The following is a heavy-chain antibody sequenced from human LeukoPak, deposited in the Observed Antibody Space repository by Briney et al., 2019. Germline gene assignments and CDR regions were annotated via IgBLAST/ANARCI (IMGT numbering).Heavy chain of an antibody. CDR3: ARHNSYYDSSGYYYYYYYYMDV. CDR2: INHSGST. CDR1: GGSFSGYY. Sequence: PSETLSLTCAVYGGSFSGYYWSWIRQPPGKGLEWIGEINHSGSTNYNPSLKSRVTISVDTSKNQFSLKLSSVTAADTAVYYCARHNSYYDSSGYYYYYYYYMDVWGKGTTVTVSS. J-gene: IGHJ6*03. V-gene: IGHV4-34*01. D-gene: IGHD3-22*01.